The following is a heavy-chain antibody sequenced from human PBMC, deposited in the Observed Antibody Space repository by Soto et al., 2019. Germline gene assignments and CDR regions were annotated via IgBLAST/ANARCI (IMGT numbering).Heavy chain of an antibody. V-gene: IGHV3-33*01. CDR2: IWYDGSNK. CDR1: GFTFSSYG. J-gene: IGHJ4*02. Sequence: QVQLVESGGGVVQPGRSLRLSCAASGFTFSSYGMHWVRQAPGKGLEWVAVIWYDGSNKYYADSVKGRFTISRDNSKNTLYLQMNSLRAEDTAVYYCARGGYYYDSSGYCGYLGQGTLVTVSS. CDR3: ARGGYYYDSSGYCGY. D-gene: IGHD3-22*01.